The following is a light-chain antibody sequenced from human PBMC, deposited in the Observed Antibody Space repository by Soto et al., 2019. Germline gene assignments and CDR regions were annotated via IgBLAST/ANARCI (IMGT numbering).Light chain of an antibody. V-gene: IGKV2D-29*01. CDR3: QQNIKFPRT. CDR1: QGLMDRDGNTY. Sequence: DNVMPQPPLSLSFTPGQPPSISCTSTQGLMDRDGNTYLSWYQQKPGQPPKLLIYGASNRVIGVPDRFSGSGSGTDFTLTISRLETEDVGVYYCQQNIKFPRTFGGGTKVDIK. J-gene: IGKJ4*01. CDR2: GAS.